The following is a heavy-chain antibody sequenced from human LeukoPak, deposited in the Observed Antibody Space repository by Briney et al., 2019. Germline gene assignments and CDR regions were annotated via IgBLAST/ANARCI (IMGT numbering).Heavy chain of an antibody. CDR1: RFTFSSYV. CDR2: ISGGGGST. V-gene: IGHV3-23*01. CDR3: AKDRRAASDY. J-gene: IGHJ4*02. Sequence: GGSLRLSCAASRFTFSSYVMSWVRQAPGKGLEWVSAISGGGGSTYYADSVKGRFTISRDNSKNTLYLQMNSLRAEDTAIYYCAKDRRAASDYWGQGTLVTVSS. D-gene: IGHD6-25*01.